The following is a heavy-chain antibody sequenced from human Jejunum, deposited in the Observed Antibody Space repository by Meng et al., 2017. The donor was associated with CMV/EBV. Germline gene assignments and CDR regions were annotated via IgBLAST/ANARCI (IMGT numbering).Heavy chain of an antibody. CDR3: ARDALREGYFDL. CDR1: GGSIRSTSYY. CDR2: VYYSGNT. J-gene: IGHJ2*01. D-gene: IGHD4-17*01. V-gene: IGHV4-39*07. Sequence: QLQVQESGPGLVKPSETLSLTCTVSGGSIRSTSYYWVWIRQPPGKGLEWIGGVYYSGNTYYNPSLKSRVTLSVDTSKNQFSLKLNSVTAADTAVYHCARDALREGYFDLWGRGTLVTVSS.